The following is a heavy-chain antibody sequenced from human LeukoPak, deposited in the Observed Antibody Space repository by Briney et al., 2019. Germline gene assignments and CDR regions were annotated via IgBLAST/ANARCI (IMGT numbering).Heavy chain of an antibody. CDR3: ATTAVLMGGYDFPFDH. D-gene: IGHD5-12*01. CDR2: FDPEDGET. V-gene: IGHV1-24*01. J-gene: IGHJ4*02. Sequence: ASVKVSCKVSGYTLTELSMHWVRQAPGKGLEWMGGFDPEDGETIYAQKFQGRVTMTEDTSTDTAYMELSSLRSEDTAVYYCATTAVLMGGYDFPFDHWGQGTLVTVSS. CDR1: GYTLTELS.